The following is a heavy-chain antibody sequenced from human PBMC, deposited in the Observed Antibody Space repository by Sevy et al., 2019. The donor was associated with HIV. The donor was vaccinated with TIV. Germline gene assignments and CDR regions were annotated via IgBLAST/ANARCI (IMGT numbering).Heavy chain of an antibody. V-gene: IGHV4-30-4*01. Sequence: SETLSLTCTVSGGSISSGDYYWSWIRQPPGKGLVWIGYIYYSGSTYYNPSLKSRVTISVDTSKNQFSLKLSSVTAADTAVYYCARENCSGGSCSYWYFDLWGRGTLVTVSS. CDR2: IYYSGST. CDR1: GGSISSGDYY. J-gene: IGHJ2*01. D-gene: IGHD2-15*01. CDR3: ARENCSGGSCSYWYFDL.